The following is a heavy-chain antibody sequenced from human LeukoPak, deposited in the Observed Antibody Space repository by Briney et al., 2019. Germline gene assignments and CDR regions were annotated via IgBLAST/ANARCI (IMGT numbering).Heavy chain of an antibody. V-gene: IGHV4-61*02. CDR3: ARDEYCSSTSCYRYYYYYMDV. CDR1: GGSISSGSYY. D-gene: IGHD2-2*01. Sequence: SETLSLTCTVSGGSISSGSYYWSWIRQPAGKGLEWIGRIYTSGSTNYNPSLKSRVTISVDTSKNQFSLKLSSVTAADTAVYYCARDEYCSSTSCYRYYYYYMDVWGKGTTVTVSS. J-gene: IGHJ6*03. CDR2: IYTSGST.